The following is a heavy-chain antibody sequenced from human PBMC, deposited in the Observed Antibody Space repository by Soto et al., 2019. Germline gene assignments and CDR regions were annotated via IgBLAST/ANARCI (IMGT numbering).Heavy chain of an antibody. CDR1: GGSVSIGDYL. J-gene: IGHJ5*02. V-gene: IGHV4-30-4*01. Sequence: PSETLSLTCTVFGGSVSIGDYLWRWIRQRPGKGLEWIGYIHDSGNTYYNASLKSRVTISLYTSKNQFSLKLTSMTAADPAVYCSATAGMYDFAHYATLFDRWGQRNVLTVSS. CDR3: ATAGMYDFAHYATLFDR. D-gene: IGHD3-3*01. CDR2: IHDSGNT.